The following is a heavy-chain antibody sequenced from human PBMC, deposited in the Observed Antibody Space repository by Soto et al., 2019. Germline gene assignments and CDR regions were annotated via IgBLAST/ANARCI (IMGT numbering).Heavy chain of an antibody. V-gene: IGHV4-31*03. CDR3: ASRNYYDSSGYYSWFDP. J-gene: IGHJ5*02. D-gene: IGHD3-22*01. CDR1: GGSISSGGYY. Sequence: TLSLTCTVSGGSISSGGYYWSWIRQHPGKGLEWIGYIYYSGSTYYNPSLKSRVTISVDTSKNQFSLKLSSVTAADTAVYYCASRNYYDSSGYYSWFDPWGQGTLVTVSS. CDR2: IYYSGST.